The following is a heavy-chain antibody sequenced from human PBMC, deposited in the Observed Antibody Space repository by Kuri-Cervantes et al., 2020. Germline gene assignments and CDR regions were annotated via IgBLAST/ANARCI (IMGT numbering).Heavy chain of an antibody. CDR2: IIPIFGTA. CDR3: ARDFPKRNYYDSSGYSL. Sequence: SVKVSCKASGYTFTSYVISWVRQAPGQGLEWMGGIIPIFGTANYAQKFQGRVTITTDESTSTAYMELSSLRSEDTAVYYCARDFPKRNYYDSSGYSLWGQGTLVTVSS. J-gene: IGHJ4*02. V-gene: IGHV1-69*05. CDR1: GYTFTSYV. D-gene: IGHD3-22*01.